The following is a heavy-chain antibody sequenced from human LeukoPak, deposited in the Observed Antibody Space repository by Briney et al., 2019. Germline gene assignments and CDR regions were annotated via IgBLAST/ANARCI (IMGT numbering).Heavy chain of an antibody. V-gene: IGHV4-4*07. CDR3: ARQAGYSSSPHSDY. J-gene: IGHJ4*02. CDR1: GGSISSYY. Sequence: SETLSLTCTVSGGSISSYYWSWIRQPAGKGLEWIGRIYTSGSTNYNPSLKSRVTMSVDTSKNQFSLKLSSVTAADTAVYYCARQAGYSSSPHSDYWGQGTLVTVSS. D-gene: IGHD6-6*01. CDR2: IYTSGST.